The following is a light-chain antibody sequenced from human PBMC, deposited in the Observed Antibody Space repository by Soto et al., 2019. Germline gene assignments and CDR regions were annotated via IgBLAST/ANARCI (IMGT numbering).Light chain of an antibody. CDR3: CSYVGSDSSFV. J-gene: IGLJ1*01. V-gene: IGLV2-11*01. CDR2: DVN. Sequence: QSALTQPRSLSGSPGQSVTISCTGTSNDVGGYNFVSWYQQHPGKVPKLIIYDVNIRPSGVPDRFSASKSGIPASLPISGLQAEDEADYYCCSYVGSDSSFVFGSGTKVTVL. CDR1: SNDVGGYNF.